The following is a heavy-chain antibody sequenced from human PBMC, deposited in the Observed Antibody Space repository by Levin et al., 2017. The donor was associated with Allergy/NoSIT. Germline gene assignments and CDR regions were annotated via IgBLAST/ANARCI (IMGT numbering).Heavy chain of an antibody. CDR2: INSDGSST. V-gene: IGHV3-74*01. Sequence: LSLTCAASGFTFRSYWMHWVRQAPGKGLVWVSRINSDGSSTAYADSVKGRFTISRDNAKNTLYLKMNSLRADDTAVYFCAGEARSAFDIWGQGTMVTVSS. D-gene: IGHD6-13*01. J-gene: IGHJ3*02. CDR3: AGEARSAFDI. CDR1: GFTFRSYW.